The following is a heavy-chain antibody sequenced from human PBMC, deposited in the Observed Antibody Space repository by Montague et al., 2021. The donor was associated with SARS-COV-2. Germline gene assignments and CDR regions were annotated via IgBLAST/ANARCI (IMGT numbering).Heavy chain of an antibody. D-gene: IGHD3-3*01. CDR3: ARGGTYYDFWSGFRNYYYGMDV. CDR2: ISSSGGTI. V-gene: IGHV3-48*03. Sequence: SLRLSCEASGFTFDDYAMHWVRQAPGKGLEWVSYISSSGGTIYYADSXKGRFTISRDNAKNSLYLQMNSLRAEDTAVYFCARGGTYYDFWSGFRNYYYGMDVWGQGTTVTVSS. J-gene: IGHJ6*02. CDR1: GFTFDDYA.